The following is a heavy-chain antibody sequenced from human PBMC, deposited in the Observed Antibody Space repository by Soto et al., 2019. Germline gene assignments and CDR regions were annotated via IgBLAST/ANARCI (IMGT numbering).Heavy chain of an antibody. CDR3: ARREGNCRGGSCPFYHD. Sequence: QVQLQESGPGLVKPSETLSLTCTVSGDSIISNNWWTWVRQTPGKGLEWIGEIYHSGSTNYNPSLKSRVTLSLDNSKNHFSLSLNFMTAADTAVYNCARREGNCRGGSCPFYHDWGQGTLVTASS. V-gene: IGHV4-4*02. D-gene: IGHD2-15*01. CDR1: GDSIISNNW. J-gene: IGHJ4*02. CDR2: IYHSGST.